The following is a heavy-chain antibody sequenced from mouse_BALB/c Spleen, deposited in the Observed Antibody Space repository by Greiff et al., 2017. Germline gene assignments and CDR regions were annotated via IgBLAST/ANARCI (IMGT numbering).Heavy chain of an antibody. V-gene: IGHV2-9*02. CDR1: GFSLTSYG. J-gene: IGHJ4*01. D-gene: IGHD1-1*01. Sequence: VKLVESGPGLVAPSQSLSITCTVSGFSLTSYGVHWVRQPPGKGLEWLGVIWAGGSTNYNSALMSRLSISKDNSKSQVFLKMNSLQTDDTAMYYCASPSYYGSSHYAMDYWGQGTSVTVSS. CDR2: IWAGGST. CDR3: ASPSYYGSSHYAMDY.